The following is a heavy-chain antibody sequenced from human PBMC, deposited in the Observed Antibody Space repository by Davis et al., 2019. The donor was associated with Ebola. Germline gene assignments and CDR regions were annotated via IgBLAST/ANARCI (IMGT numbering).Heavy chain of an antibody. D-gene: IGHD4-11*01. J-gene: IGHJ6*02. CDR3: ASFRLPYYYGMDV. Sequence: GESLKISCAASGFTFSSYAMHWVRQAPGKGLEWVAVISYDGSNKYYADSVKGRFTISRDNSKNTLYLQMNSLRAEDTAVYYCASFRLPYYYGMDVWGQGTTVTVSS. CDR2: ISYDGSNK. CDR1: GFTFSSYA. V-gene: IGHV3-30*14.